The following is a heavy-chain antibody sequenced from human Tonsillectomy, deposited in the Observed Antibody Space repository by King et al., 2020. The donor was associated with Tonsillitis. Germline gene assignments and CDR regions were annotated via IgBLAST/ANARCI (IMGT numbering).Heavy chain of an antibody. V-gene: IGHV4-59*01. J-gene: IGHJ3*02. D-gene: IGHD3-9*01. CDR3: ARAGTDYDILTGYYPGAFDI. CDR1: GGSISSYY. Sequence: VQLQESGPGLVKPSETLSLTCTVSGGSISSYYWSWIRQPPGKGLEWIGYIYYSGSTNYNPSLKSRVTISVDTSKNQFSLKLSSVTAADTAVYYCARAGTDYDILTGYYPGAFDIWGQGTMVTVSS. CDR2: IYYSGST.